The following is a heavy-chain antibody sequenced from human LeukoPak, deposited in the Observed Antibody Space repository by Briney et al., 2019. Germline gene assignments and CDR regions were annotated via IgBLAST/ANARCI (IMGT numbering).Heavy chain of an antibody. CDR1: GFSFSTSL. D-gene: IGHD5-24*01. CDR2: ISGGGETT. J-gene: IGHJ4*02. CDR3: AKVREAWDY. V-gene: IGHV3-23*01. Sequence: PGGSLRLSCVASGFSFSTSLMGWVRQAPGKGLEWVSAISGGGETTYYADSVKGQFTISRDNSESTLYLRMDSLGADDTAVYYCAKVREAWDYWGQGTQVTVSS.